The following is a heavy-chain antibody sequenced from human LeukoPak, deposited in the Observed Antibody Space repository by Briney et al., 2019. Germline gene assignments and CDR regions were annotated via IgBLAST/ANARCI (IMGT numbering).Heavy chain of an antibody. V-gene: IGHV4-34*01. CDR2: INHSGST. J-gene: IGHJ4*02. D-gene: IGHD6-13*01. CDR1: GFTFSNFW. Sequence: GSLRLSCTASGFTFSNFWMGWIRQPPGKGLEWIGEINHSGSTNYNPSLKSRVTISVDTSKNQFSLKLSSVTAADTAVYYCARGKAAAGDFDYWGQGTLVTVSS. CDR3: ARGKAAAGDFDY.